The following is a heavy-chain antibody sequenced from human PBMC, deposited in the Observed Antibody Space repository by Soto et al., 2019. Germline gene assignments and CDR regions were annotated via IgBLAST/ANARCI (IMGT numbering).Heavy chain of an antibody. D-gene: IGHD3-16*02. CDR3: ARAQRIWGSYRSVWDYFDY. J-gene: IGHJ4*02. CDR2: INAGNGNT. CDR1: GYTFTSYA. Sequence: ASVKFSCKASGYTFTSYAMHWVRQAPGQRLDWMGWINAGNGNTKYSQKFQGRVTITRDTSASTAYMELSSLRSEDTAVYYCARAQRIWGSYRSVWDYFDYWGQGTLVTVSS. V-gene: IGHV1-3*01.